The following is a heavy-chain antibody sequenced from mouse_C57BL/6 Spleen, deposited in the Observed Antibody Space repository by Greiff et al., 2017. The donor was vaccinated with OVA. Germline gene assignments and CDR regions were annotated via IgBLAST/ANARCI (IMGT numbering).Heavy chain of an antibody. CDR3: ARYDGYLLYAMDY. CDR1: GYTFTDYY. CDR2: IYPGSGNT. J-gene: IGHJ4*01. V-gene: IGHV1-76*01. Sequence: QVHVKQSGAELVRPGASVKLSCKASGYTFTDYYINWVKQRPGQGLEWIARIYPGSGNTYYNEKFKAKATLTAEKSSSTAYMQLSSLTSEDSAVYFCARYDGYLLYAMDYWGQGTSVTVSS. D-gene: IGHD2-3*01.